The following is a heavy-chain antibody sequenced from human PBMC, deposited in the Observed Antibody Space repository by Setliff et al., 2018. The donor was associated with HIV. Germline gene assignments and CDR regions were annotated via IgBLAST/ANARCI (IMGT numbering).Heavy chain of an antibody. V-gene: IGHV4-39*07. CDR3: AGLSDFLDY. D-gene: IGHD2-21*01. CDR1: GGSMSSISYY. Sequence: SETLSLTCTVSGGSMSSISYYWGWIRQPPGKGLEWIWSLYYSGSTYYNPSLKSRVTMSLDRSKRQFSLKLTSLTAADTAVYYCAGLSDFLDYWGLGNRVTVSS. CDR2: LYYSGST. J-gene: IGHJ4*02.